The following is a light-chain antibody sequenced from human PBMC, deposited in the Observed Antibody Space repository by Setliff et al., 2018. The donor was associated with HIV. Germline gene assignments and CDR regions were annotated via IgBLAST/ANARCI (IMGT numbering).Light chain of an antibody. Sequence: NFMLTQPHSVSESPGKTVTISCTRSSGNIATNYVQWHQQRPGSSPIIVISEDSQRPSGVPDRFSGSIDSSSNSASLTISGLKTEDEADYYCQSYDSSNHVIFGGGTKVTVL. CDR1: SGNIATNY. CDR3: QSYDSSNHVI. J-gene: IGLJ2*01. CDR2: EDS. V-gene: IGLV6-57*01.